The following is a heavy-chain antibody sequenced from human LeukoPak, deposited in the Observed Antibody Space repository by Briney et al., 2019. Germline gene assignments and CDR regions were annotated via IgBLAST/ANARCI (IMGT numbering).Heavy chain of an antibody. Sequence: GRSLRLSCAASGFTFDDYAMHWVRQAPGKGLEWVSDISWNSGSIGYADSVKGRFTISRDNAKNSLYLQMNSLRAEDMALYYCAKGVATITSLNWYFDLWGRGTLVTVSS. CDR3: AKGVATITSLNWYFDL. D-gene: IGHD5-12*01. CDR2: ISWNSGSI. V-gene: IGHV3-9*03. CDR1: GFTFDDYA. J-gene: IGHJ2*01.